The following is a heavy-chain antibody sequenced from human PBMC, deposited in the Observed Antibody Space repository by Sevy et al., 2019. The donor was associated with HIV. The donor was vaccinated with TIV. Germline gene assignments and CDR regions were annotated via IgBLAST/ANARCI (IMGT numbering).Heavy chain of an antibody. CDR3: AREGCTQPHDY. CDR1: GFTFAKYS. CDR2: VSFGCGRI. J-gene: IGHJ4*02. V-gene: IGHV3-23*01. Sequence: GGCLRLSCAASGFTFAKYSMSWVRQAPGKGLEWVSTVSFGCGRINYADTVKGRFTIYRDDSKNTLFLQMNSLRAEDTATYFCAREGCTQPHDYWGQGTLVTVSS. D-gene: IGHD2-8*01.